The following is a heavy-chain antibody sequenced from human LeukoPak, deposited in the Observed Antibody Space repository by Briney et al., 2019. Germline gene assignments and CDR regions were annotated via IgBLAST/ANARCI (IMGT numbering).Heavy chain of an antibody. D-gene: IGHD3-22*01. Sequence: PSETLSLTCTVSGGSISSYYWSWIRQPPGKGLEWIGYIYYSGSTNYNPSLKSRVTISVDTSKNQFSLKLSSVTAADTAVYYCARSTPLADYYDSSGYYTPGYYFDYWGQGTLVTVSS. V-gene: IGHV4-59*01. CDR1: GGSISSYY. J-gene: IGHJ4*02. CDR3: ARSTPLADYYDSSGYYTPGYYFDY. CDR2: IYYSGST.